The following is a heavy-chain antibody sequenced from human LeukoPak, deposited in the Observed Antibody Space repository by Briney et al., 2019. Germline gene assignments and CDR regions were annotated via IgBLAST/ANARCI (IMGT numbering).Heavy chain of an antibody. Sequence: PGGSLRLSCAASGCTFSSYWMTWVRQAPGKGLEWVANIRQDGGVKYYMDSAKGRFTLSRDNAKSSLYLQMNSLRVEDTAMYFCARTVVVVVGASDYFDYWGQGTLVTVSS. V-gene: IGHV3-7*03. D-gene: IGHD2-2*01. CDR2: IRQDGGVK. CDR3: ARTVVVVVGASDYFDY. CDR1: GCTFSSYW. J-gene: IGHJ4*02.